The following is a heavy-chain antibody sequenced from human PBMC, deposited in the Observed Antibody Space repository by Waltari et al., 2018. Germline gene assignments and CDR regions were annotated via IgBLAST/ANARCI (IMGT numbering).Heavy chain of an antibody. V-gene: IGHV3-23*01. CDR3: AKDWHYYDSSGYYGVSFYFDY. J-gene: IGHJ4*02. Sequence: EVQLLESGGGLVQPGGSLRLSCAASGFTFSSSAMSWVRQAPGTGLEWVSAISGSGGSTYYADSVKGRFTISRDNSKNTLYLQMNSLRAEDTAVYYCAKDWHYYDSSGYYGVSFYFDYWGQGTLVTVSS. CDR2: ISGSGGST. CDR1: GFTFSSSA. D-gene: IGHD3-22*01.